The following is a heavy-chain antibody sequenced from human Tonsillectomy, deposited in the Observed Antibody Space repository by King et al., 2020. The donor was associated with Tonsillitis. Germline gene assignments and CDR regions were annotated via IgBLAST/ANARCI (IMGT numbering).Heavy chain of an antibody. V-gene: IGHV3-53*01. J-gene: IGHJ4*02. CDR3: ARYCSGGSCYPRYAFDY. D-gene: IGHD2-15*01. CDR2: IYSGGST. Sequence: QLVQSGGGLIQPGGSLRLSCAASGFTVSSNYMSWVRQAPGKGLEWVSVIYSGGSTYYADSVKGRFTISRDNSKNTLYLQMNSLRAEDTAVYYCARYCSGGSCYPRYAFDYWGQGTLVTVSS. CDR1: GFTVSSNY.